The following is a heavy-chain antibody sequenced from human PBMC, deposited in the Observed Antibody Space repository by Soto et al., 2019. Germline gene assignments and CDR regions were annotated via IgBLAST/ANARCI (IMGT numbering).Heavy chain of an antibody. V-gene: IGHV4-30-2*01. D-gene: IGHD6-13*01. CDR3: ARERPDGSRLDP. CDR1: GGSISSGGYS. J-gene: IGHJ5*02. Sequence: PSETLSLTCAVSGGSISSGGYSWSWIRQPPGKGLEWIGYMYHSGSTYNNPSLTDRITISIDTSKNQFSLKLTSVTAADTAVYYCARERPDGSRLDPWGQGTLVTVSS. CDR2: MYHSGST.